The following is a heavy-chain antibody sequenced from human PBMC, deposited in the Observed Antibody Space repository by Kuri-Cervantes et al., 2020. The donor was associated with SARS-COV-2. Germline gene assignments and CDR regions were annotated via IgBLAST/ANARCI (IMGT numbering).Heavy chain of an antibody. CDR3: ARAPQGRYCSSTSCPIAWYFDL. CDR2: ISSSSSYI. CDR1: GFTFSDYY. V-gene: IGHV3-11*06. J-gene: IGHJ2*01. D-gene: IGHD2-2*01. Sequence: GESLKISCAASGFTFSDYYMSWIRQAPGKGLEWVSSISSSSSYIYYADSVKGRFTISRDNAKNSLYLQMNSLRAEDTAVYYCARAPQGRYCSSTSCPIAWYFDLWGRGTLVTVSS.